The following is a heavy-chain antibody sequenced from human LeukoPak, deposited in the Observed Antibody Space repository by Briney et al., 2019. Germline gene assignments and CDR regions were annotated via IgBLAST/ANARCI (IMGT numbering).Heavy chain of an antibody. CDR1: GFTFSSYG. Sequence: PGGSLRLSCAASGFTFSSYGMHWVRQAPGKGLEWVSSISSSSSYIYYADSVKGRFTISRDNAKNSLYLRMNSLRAEDTAVYYCAREVREYYYYMDVWGKGTTVTISS. J-gene: IGHJ6*03. D-gene: IGHD1-26*01. CDR2: ISSSSSYI. V-gene: IGHV3-21*01. CDR3: AREVREYYYYMDV.